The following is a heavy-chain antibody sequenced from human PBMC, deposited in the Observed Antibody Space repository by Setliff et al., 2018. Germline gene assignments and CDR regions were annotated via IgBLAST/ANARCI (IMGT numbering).Heavy chain of an antibody. CDR1: GFTFNNFA. Sequence: PGGSLRLSCVASGFTFNNFAFNWVRQAPGKGLEWVSSISSRSTYIYYADSVKGRFTISRDNANNSLYLQMNSLRAEDTAIYYCAKDKDVRVDYFDYWGPGTLVTVSS. D-gene: IGHD3-10*01. CDR2: ISSRSTYI. CDR3: AKDKDVRVDYFDY. V-gene: IGHV3-21*04. J-gene: IGHJ4*02.